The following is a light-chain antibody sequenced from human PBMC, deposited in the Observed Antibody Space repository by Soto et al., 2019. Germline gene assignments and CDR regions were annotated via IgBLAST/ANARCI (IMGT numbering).Light chain of an antibody. J-gene: IGKJ4*01. V-gene: IGKV1-33*01. Sequence: DIQMTQSTSSLSAFVGDRVTITCQASQDISNYLNGYQQKPGKAPKLLIYDASNLQTGVPSRFSGSGSATDFTFIISSLQPDAMATYYCQQYENLPITCGGGTKGEIK. CDR2: DAS. CDR1: QDISNY. CDR3: QQYENLPIT.